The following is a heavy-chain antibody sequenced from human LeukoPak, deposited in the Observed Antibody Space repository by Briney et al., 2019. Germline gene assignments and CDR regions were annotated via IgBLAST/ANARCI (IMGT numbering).Heavy chain of an antibody. CDR1: GCTFSSYN. J-gene: IGHJ3*02. CDR3: ARAGIVGADGAFDI. CDR2: IVDSGSTI. V-gene: IGHV3-48*01. D-gene: IGHD1-26*01. Sequence: GASLRLSCAASGCTFSSYNMNWVRKAPGKGLEWVSYIVDSGSTIYYARSVKGRFTISRDNAKNSLYLQMYSLRADDTAIYYCARAGIVGADGAFDIWGQGTMVTVSS.